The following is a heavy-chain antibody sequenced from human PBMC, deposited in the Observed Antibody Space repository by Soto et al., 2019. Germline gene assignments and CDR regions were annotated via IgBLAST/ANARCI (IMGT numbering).Heavy chain of an antibody. CDR3: ARDRRSRVVSLSYYPYYYYGMYG. J-gene: IGHJ6*02. V-gene: IGHV4-59*01. CDR2: IYYSGST. CDR1: GGSISSYY. D-gene: IGHD3-10*01. Sequence: PSETLSLTCTVSGGSISSYYWSWIRQPPGKGLEWIGYIYYSGSTNYNPSLKSRVTISVDTSKNQFSLKLSSVTAADTAVYYCARDRRSRVVSLSYYPYYYYGMYGSGQGTTVPVSS.